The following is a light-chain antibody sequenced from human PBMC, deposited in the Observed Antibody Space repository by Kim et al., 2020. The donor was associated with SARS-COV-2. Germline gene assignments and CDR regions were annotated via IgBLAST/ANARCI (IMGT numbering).Light chain of an antibody. CDR2: EAS. CDR3: QHHSTYPIT. Sequence: TSVGDRVTITCRASQSIGGWLAWYQQKPGKAPKLLIYEASSVESGVPSRCSGSGAGTEFTLTISSLQPDDSATYYCQHHSTYPITFGQGTRLEIK. V-gene: IGKV1-5*01. CDR1: QSIGGW. J-gene: IGKJ5*01.